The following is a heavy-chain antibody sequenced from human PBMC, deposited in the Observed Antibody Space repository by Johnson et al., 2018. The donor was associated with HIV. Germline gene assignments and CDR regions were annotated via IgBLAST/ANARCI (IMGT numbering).Heavy chain of an antibody. CDR2: IWYDGSNK. J-gene: IGHJ3*02. Sequence: QVQLVESGGGVVQPGRSLRLSCAASGFTFSSYGMHWVRQAPGKGLAWVAVIWYDGSNKYYADSVKGRCTISRDNSKNTLYLQMNSLRAEDTAVYYCAKGRLVGATTYDAFDIWGQGTLVTVSS. V-gene: IGHV3-30*18. D-gene: IGHD1-26*01. CDR1: GFTFSSYG. CDR3: AKGRLVGATTYDAFDI.